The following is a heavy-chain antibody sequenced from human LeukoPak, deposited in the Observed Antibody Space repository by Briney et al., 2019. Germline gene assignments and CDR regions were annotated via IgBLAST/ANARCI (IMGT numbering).Heavy chain of an antibody. J-gene: IGHJ4*02. V-gene: IGHV1-2*02. D-gene: IGHD3-22*01. Sequence: ASVKVSCKASGYTFTGYYMHWVRQAPGQGLEWMGWINPNSGGTNYAQKFQGRVTMTRDTSISTAYMELSRLRSDDTAVYYCARERLMMSSGYYSPGGFDYWGQGTLVTVSS. CDR2: INPNSGGT. CDR3: ARERLMMSSGYYSPGGFDY. CDR1: GYTFTGYY.